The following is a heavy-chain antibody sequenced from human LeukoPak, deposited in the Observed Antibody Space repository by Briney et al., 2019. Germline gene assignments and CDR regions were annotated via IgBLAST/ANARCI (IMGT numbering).Heavy chain of an antibody. J-gene: IGHJ4*02. V-gene: IGHV3-64*02. CDR1: GFTFSSYA. D-gene: IGHD3-10*01. CDR3: ARSPMVRGVITYYFDY. CDR2: ISSNGGST. Sequence: GGSLRLSCAASGFTFSSYAMHWVRQAPGKGLEYVSAISSNGGSTYYADSVKGRFTISRDNSKNTLYLQMGSLRAEDMAVYYCARSPMVRGVITYYFDYWGQGTLVTVSS.